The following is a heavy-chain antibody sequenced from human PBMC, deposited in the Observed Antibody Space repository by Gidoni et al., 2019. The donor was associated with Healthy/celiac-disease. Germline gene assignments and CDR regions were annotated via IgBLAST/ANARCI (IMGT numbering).Heavy chain of an antibody. CDR3: ASPKLGGSGDYFDY. Sequence: EVQLVESGGGLVKPGGSLRLSCAASGFTFSSDSMNWVRQAPGKGLEWVSSISSSSSYIYYADSGKGRFTISRDNAKNSLYLQMNSLRAEDTAVYYCASPKLGGSGDYFDYWGQGTLVTVSS. CDR1: GFTFSSDS. J-gene: IGHJ4*02. D-gene: IGHD3-10*01. CDR2: ISSSSSYI. V-gene: IGHV3-21*01.